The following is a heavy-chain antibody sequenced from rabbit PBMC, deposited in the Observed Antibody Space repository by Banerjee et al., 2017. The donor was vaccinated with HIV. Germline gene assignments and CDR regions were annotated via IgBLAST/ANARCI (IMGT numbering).Heavy chain of an antibody. J-gene: IGHJ4*01. V-gene: IGHV1S40*01. D-gene: IGHD6-1*01. Sequence: QSLEESGGDLVKPGGSLTLTCKASGFDLSSYYDMCWVRQAPGKGLEWIGCIGAGSGTTYYATWAKGRFTISKTSSTTVALQMTSLTAADTATYFCARDRGDVGYAYATHYFNLWGPGTLVTVS. CDR2: IGAGSGTT. CDR1: GFDLSSYYD. CDR3: ARDRGDVGYAYATHYFNL.